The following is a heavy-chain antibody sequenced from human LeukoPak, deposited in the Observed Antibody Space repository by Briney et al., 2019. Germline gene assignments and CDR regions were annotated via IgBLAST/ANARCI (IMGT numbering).Heavy chain of an antibody. D-gene: IGHD1-26*01. V-gene: IGHV3-30*18. CDR3: AKDRTVGASYWYFDL. Sequence: GRSLRLSCAASGFTFSSYGMHWVRQAPGKGLEWVAVISYDGSNTYYADSVKGRFTISRDSSRNTLFLHMNTLRAEDTAIYYCAKDRTVGASYWYFDLWGRGTLVTVSS. CDR2: ISYDGSNT. J-gene: IGHJ2*01. CDR1: GFTFSSYG.